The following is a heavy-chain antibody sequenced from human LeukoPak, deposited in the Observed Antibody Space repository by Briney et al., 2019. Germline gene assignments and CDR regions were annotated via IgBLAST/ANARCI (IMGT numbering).Heavy chain of an antibody. Sequence: GSLRPSCAASGFTFSSYGMSWIRQPPGKGLEWIGEINHSGSTNYNPSLKSRVTISVDTSKNQFSLKLSSVTAADTAVYYCARAVYPKVGIAVAGTYYYYYMDVWGKGTTVTISS. CDR1: GFTFSSYG. CDR2: INHSGST. D-gene: IGHD6-19*01. V-gene: IGHV4-34*01. J-gene: IGHJ6*03. CDR3: ARAVYPKVGIAVAGTYYYYYMDV.